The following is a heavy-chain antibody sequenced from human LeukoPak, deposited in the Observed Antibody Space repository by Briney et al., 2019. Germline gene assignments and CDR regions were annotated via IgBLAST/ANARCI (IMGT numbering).Heavy chain of an antibody. J-gene: IGHJ4*02. CDR2: MNPNSGGT. D-gene: IGHD2-2*01. V-gene: IGHV1-2*02. CDR3: ARDPGYCSSAGCYGDY. CDR1: GYTFTSYD. Sequence: ASVKVSCKASGYTFTSYDINWVRQATGQGLEWMGWMNPNSGGTNYAQKFQSRVTMTRDTSISTAYMELGRLRSDDTAVYYCARDPGYCSSAGCYGDYWGQGTPVTVSS.